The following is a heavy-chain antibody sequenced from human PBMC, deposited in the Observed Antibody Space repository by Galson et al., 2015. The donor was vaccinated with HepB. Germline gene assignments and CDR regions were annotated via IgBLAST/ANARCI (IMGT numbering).Heavy chain of an antibody. D-gene: IGHD6-6*01. CDR3: AKRVEITTRGKFYYGLDV. V-gene: IGHV3-23*01. CDR2: VGVSGADT. J-gene: IGHJ6*02. Sequence: SLRLSCAASGFTFSRYAMNWVRQAPGKGLEWVSGVGVSGADTYYADSVKGRFTISRDNSKNTLSLELKNLTAEDTALYYCAKRVEITTRGKFYYGLDVWGQGTPVIVSS. CDR1: GFTFSRYA.